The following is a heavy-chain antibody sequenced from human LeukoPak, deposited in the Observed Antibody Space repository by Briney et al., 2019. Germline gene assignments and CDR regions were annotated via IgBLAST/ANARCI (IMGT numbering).Heavy chain of an antibody. J-gene: IGHJ6*03. CDR1: GFTFSSYS. Sequence: PGGSLRLSCAASGFTFSSYSMNWVRQAPGKGLEWVSSISSSSSYIYYADSVKGRFTISRDNAKNSLYLQMNSLRAEDTAVYYCARDPSSSSWSYYYYYMDVWGKGTTVTISS. CDR3: ARDPSSSSWSYYYYYMDV. D-gene: IGHD6-13*01. CDR2: ISSSSSYI. V-gene: IGHV3-21*01.